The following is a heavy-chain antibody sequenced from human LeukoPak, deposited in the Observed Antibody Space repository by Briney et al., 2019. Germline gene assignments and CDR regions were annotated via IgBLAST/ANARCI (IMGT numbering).Heavy chain of an antibody. CDR1: GGSLSSYY. V-gene: IGHV4-59*01. Sequence: SETLSLTCAVSGGSLSSYYWSWIRQPPGKGLEWLGYICFSGRTTYNTSTKSRVAISLDKSMHKFSLKQSSVTAADTAVYYCARRPGSSGYDPWFDPWGRGTRVTVSS. CDR2: ICFSGRT. J-gene: IGHJ5*02. CDR3: ARRPGSSGYDPWFDP. D-gene: IGHD3-22*01.